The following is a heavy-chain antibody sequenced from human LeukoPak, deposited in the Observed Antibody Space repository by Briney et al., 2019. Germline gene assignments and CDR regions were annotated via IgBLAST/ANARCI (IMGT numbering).Heavy chain of an antibody. Sequence: PGGSLRLSCVVSGFTFSSYGMHWVRQAPGEGLEWVAVISYDGSNKYYADSVKGRFTISRDNSKNTLYLQMNSLRAEDTAVYYCVRDHNFAFDYWGQGILVTVSS. V-gene: IGHV3-30*03. CDR1: GFTFSSYG. CDR3: VRDHNFAFDY. J-gene: IGHJ4*02. CDR2: ISYDGSNK. D-gene: IGHD1-1*01.